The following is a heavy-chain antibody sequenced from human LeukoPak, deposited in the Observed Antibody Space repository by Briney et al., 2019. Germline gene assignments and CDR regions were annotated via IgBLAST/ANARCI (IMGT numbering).Heavy chain of an antibody. CDR1: GYSIRSGDY. V-gene: IGHV4-38-2*01. Sequence: SETLFLTCAVSGYSIRSGDYWGWIRQSPGKGLEWIGSIYHSGSTHYNPSLKSRVTISVDTSKNQFSLMLSSVTAADTAVYFCARNRSLTTTPGFDHWGQGTLVTVSS. CDR2: IYHSGST. CDR3: ARNRSLTTTPGFDH. D-gene: IGHD4-11*01. J-gene: IGHJ4*02.